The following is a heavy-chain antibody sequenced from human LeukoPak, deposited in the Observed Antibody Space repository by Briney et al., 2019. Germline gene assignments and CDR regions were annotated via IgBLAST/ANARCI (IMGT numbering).Heavy chain of an antibody. CDR2: ISSSSSYI. CDR3: ARAPHLGSSWFADAFDI. V-gene: IGHV3-21*01. CDR1: GFTFSSYS. J-gene: IGHJ3*02. D-gene: IGHD6-13*01. Sequence: GGSLRLSCAASGFTFSSYSMNWVRQAPGKGLEWVSSISSSSSYIYYADSVKGRFTISRDNAKNSLYLQMNSLSAEDTAVYYCARAPHLGSSWFADAFDIWGQGTMVTVSS.